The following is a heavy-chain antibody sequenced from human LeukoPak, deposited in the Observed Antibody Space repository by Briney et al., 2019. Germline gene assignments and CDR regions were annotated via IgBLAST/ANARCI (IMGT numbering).Heavy chain of an antibody. D-gene: IGHD3-3*01. CDR2: ISGSGGST. V-gene: IGHV3-23*01. J-gene: IGHJ4*02. Sequence: GGSLRLSCAASGFTFSSYAISWVRQAPGKGLEWVSAISGSGGSTYYADSVKGRFTISRDNSKNTLYLQMNSLRAEDTAVYYCAKDSNPVRSGYSGYFDYWGQGTLVTVSS. CDR3: AKDSNPVRSGYSGYFDY. CDR1: GFTFSSYA.